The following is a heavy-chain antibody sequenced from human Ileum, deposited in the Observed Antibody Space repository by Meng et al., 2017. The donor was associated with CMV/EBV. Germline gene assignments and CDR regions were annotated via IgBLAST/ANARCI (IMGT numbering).Heavy chain of an antibody. V-gene: IGHV3-74*01. D-gene: IGHD3-3*01. J-gene: IGHJ4*02. CDR3: VKDFAWSIDF. Sequence: EVQVVEAGGGLFQPGGSLRLSCAACGFSFSASVMHWVRQDPGQGLVWVARINHDGTETIYRDSVRGRFTVSRDNTKNTVSLEMNSLRVEDTALYYCVKDFAWSIDFWGQGVLVTVSS. CDR1: GFSFSASV. CDR2: INHDGTET.